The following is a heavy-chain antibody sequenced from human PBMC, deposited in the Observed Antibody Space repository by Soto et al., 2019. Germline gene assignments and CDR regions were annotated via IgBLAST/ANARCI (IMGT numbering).Heavy chain of an antibody. Sequence: ASVKVSCKASGYTFTSYGISWVRQAPGQGLEWMGWISAYNGNTNYAQKLQGRVTMTTDTSTSTAYMELRSLRSDDTAVYYCARDITMIVVVNIDAFDIWGQGTMVTVSS. D-gene: IGHD3-22*01. CDR3: ARDITMIVVVNIDAFDI. CDR1: GYTFTSYG. J-gene: IGHJ3*02. V-gene: IGHV1-18*01. CDR2: ISAYNGNT.